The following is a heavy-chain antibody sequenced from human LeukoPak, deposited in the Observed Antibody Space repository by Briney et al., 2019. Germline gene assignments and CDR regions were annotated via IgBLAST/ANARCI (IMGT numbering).Heavy chain of an antibody. V-gene: IGHV3-7*01. D-gene: IGHD3-22*01. CDR2: IKQDGSEK. CDR1: GFTFTNVW. Sequence: PGGSLRLSCAASGFTFTNVWMSWVRQAPGKGLEWVANIKQDGSEKYYVDSVKGRFAISRDNAKNSLYLQMNSLRAEDTAVYYRARDRGDSSGYYLRYWGQGTLVTVSS. CDR3: ARDRGDSSGYYLRY. J-gene: IGHJ4*02.